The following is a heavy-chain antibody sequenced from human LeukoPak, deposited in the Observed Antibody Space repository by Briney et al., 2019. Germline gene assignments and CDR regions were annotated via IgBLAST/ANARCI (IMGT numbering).Heavy chain of an antibody. CDR3: ARVGDSSSWYVYYYYGMDV. J-gene: IGHJ6*02. D-gene: IGHD6-13*01. V-gene: IGHV1-8*01. Sequence: ASVKVSCKASGYTFTGYDINWVRQATGQGLEWMGWMNPNSGNTGYAQKFQGRVTMTRNTSISTAYMELSSLRSEDTAVYYCARVGDSSSWYVYYYYGMDVWGQGTTVTVSS. CDR1: GYTFTGYD. CDR2: MNPNSGNT.